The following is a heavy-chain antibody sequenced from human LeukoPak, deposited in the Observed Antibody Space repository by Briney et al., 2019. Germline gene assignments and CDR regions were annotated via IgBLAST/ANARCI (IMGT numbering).Heavy chain of an antibody. V-gene: IGHV3-30*18. J-gene: IGHJ4*02. D-gene: IGHD3-3*01. Sequence: PGGSLGLSCAASGFTLSSYGMHWVRQAPGKGLEWVAVISYDGSNKYYADSVKGRFTISRDNSKNTLYLQMNSLRAEDTAVYYCAKAWVFWSGSNHTDYWGQGTLVTVSS. CDR3: AKAWVFWSGSNHTDY. CDR1: GFTLSSYG. CDR2: ISYDGSNK.